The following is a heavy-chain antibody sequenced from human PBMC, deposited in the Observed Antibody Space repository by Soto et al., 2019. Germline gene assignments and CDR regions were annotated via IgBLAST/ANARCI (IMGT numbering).Heavy chain of an antibody. CDR2: ISHSGAT. CDR3: ARQKNSWFYGMDV. V-gene: IGHV4-34*02. J-gene: IGHJ6*02. D-gene: IGHD3-10*01. CDR1: GGSSSAYY. Sequence: QVQIEQWGAGLLKPSETLSLTCAVYGGSSSAYYCGWIRQPPGKGLEWIGQISHSGATDYNPSHKSRVSISGDTSKNQFSLILTSVTAADTAVYYCARQKNSWFYGMDVWGQGTTVTVSS.